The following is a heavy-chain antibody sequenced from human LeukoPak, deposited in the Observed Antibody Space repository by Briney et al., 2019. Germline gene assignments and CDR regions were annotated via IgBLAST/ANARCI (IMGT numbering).Heavy chain of an antibody. CDR2: IYYSGST. CDR3: ARPKRSIAAQHGSAFDI. D-gene: IGHD6-6*01. Sequence: PSETLSLTCTVSGGSISSSSYYWGWIRQPPGKGLEGIGSIYYSGSTYYNPSLKSRVTISVDTSKNQFSLKLSSVTAADTAVYYCARPKRSIAAQHGSAFDIWGQGTMVTVSS. CDR1: GGSISSSSYY. V-gene: IGHV4-39*01. J-gene: IGHJ3*02.